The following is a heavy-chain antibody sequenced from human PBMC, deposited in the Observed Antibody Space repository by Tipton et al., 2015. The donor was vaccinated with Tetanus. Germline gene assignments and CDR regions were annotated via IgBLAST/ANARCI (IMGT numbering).Heavy chain of an antibody. D-gene: IGHD3-16*01. V-gene: IGHV4-39*01. CDR1: GGSISTRNYF. CDR3: ARTWGVWVTSIDAFDI. CDR2: IYYSGST. J-gene: IGHJ3*02. Sequence: TLSLTCTVSGGSISTRNYFWGWIRQAPGKGLEWIGNIYYSGSTDYNPPLKSRVAISVDTSKNQFSLKLSSVTAADTAVYYCARTWGVWVTSIDAFDIWGQGTKVAVSS.